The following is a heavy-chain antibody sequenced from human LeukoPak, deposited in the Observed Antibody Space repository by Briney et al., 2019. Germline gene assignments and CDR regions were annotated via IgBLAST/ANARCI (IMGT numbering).Heavy chain of an antibody. CDR2: MYTSGTT. V-gene: IGHV4-4*07. Sequence: SGTLSLTCTVSGGSISTYYWSWIRQPAGKGLEWIGRMYTSGTTKYNPSLKSRVTMSVDTSNNQFSLKVSSVTAADTAVYYCARDQGSYYGVDVWGQGTTVTVSS. CDR3: ARDQGSYYGVDV. J-gene: IGHJ6*02. CDR1: GGSISTYY.